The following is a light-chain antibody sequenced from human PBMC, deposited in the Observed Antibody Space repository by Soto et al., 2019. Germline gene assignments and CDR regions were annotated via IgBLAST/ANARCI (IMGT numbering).Light chain of an antibody. CDR3: AARDDSLSIWV. V-gene: IGLV1-47*01. CDR1: SSSVGTIF. Sequence: QSVLTQPPSVSGTPGQSVTISCSGSSSSVGTIFVYWYQQIPGTAPKLRIFRNNQRPSGVPDRFSGSKSGTSASLAISGLRSGDEADYYCAARDDSLSIWVFGGGTKRTVL. J-gene: IGLJ3*02. CDR2: RNN.